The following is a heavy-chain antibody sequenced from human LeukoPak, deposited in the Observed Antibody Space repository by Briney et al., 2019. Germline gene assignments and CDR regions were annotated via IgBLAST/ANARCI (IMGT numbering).Heavy chain of an antibody. Sequence: GGSLRLSCAASGFTFSSYAMHWVRQAPGKGLEWVAVISYDGSNKYYADSVKGRFTISRDNAKNSLYLQMNSLRAEDTALYYCAKDMGYSSSSGYYGMDVWGQGTTVTVSS. V-gene: IGHV3-30-3*01. J-gene: IGHJ6*02. CDR1: GFTFSSYA. D-gene: IGHD6-6*01. CDR3: AKDMGYSSSSGYYGMDV. CDR2: ISYDGSNK.